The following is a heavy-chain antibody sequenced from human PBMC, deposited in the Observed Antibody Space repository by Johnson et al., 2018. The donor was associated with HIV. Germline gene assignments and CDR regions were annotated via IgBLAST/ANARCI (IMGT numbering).Heavy chain of an antibody. D-gene: IGHD4-11*01. V-gene: IGHV3-7*03. CDR3: AKETRDSRSAFDV. CDR2: INQDGSDK. J-gene: IGHJ3*01. Sequence: EMQLVESGGGVVQPGRSLRLSCAASGFTFSSYAMHWVRQAPGKGLEWVANINQDGSDKYYVDSVKGRFTISRDNAQNSLYLQMNSLRAEDTAVYYCAKETRDSRSAFDVWGQGTMVTVSS. CDR1: GFTFSSYA.